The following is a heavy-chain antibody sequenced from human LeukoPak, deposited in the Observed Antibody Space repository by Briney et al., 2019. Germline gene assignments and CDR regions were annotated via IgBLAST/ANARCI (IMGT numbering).Heavy chain of an antibody. D-gene: IGHD1-26*01. CDR2: FDPEDGET. CDR3: ATAKGGYGRWFDP. V-gene: IGHV1-24*01. Sequence: GASVKVSCKVSGYTLTELSMHWGRQAPGNGLEGMGGFDPEDGETIYAQKFQARDTMTEDTSTHTAYMDLSSLRSEDTAVYYCATAKGGYGRWFDPWGQGTLVTVSS. J-gene: IGHJ5*02. CDR1: GYTLTELS.